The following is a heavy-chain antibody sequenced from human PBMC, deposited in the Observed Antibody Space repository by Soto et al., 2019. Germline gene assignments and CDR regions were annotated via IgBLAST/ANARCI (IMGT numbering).Heavy chain of an antibody. Sequence: QVQLVQSGAELKKPGASVNISCTASGFTFSDNLINWVRQVPGQGLAWMGWLNPDTGNTRYSETFQGRVTISRHPSASIAYLELSGLENEDTALYFCARDIQSVGPRANEAFDVRGQGTMITVSS. CDR3: ARDIQSVGPRANEAFDV. J-gene: IGHJ3*01. CDR1: GFTFSDNL. CDR2: LNPDTGNT. D-gene: IGHD5-18*01. V-gene: IGHV1-3*01.